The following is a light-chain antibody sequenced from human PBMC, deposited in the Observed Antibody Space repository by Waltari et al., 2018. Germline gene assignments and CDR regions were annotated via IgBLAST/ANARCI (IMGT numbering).Light chain of an antibody. CDR2: WAS. CDR3: HQHYTTPWT. CDR1: QTVLYRDNNKNY. J-gene: IGKJ1*01. Sequence: DIVMTQSPDSLAVSLGERATINCKSSQTVLYRDNNKNYLTWYQQKPGQPPKLLFSWASIRESGVPERLSASGSGTDFTLTISSLQAEDVAVYYCHQHYTTPWTFGQGTKVEIK. V-gene: IGKV4-1*01.